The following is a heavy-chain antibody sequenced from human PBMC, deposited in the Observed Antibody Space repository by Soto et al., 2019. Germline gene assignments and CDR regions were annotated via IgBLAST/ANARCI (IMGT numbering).Heavy chain of an antibody. J-gene: IGHJ4*02. V-gene: IGHV3-23*01. CDR1: GFTFSSYA. D-gene: IGHD3-16*01. CDR3: AKMTGIMITFGDSYFDY. Sequence: PGGALRLSCAASGFTFSSYAMSSVRQAPGKGLEWVSAISGSGGSTYYADSVKGRFTISRDNSKNTLYLQMNSLRAEDTAVYYCAKMTGIMITFGDSYFDYWAQGTLVSGSS. CDR2: ISGSGGST.